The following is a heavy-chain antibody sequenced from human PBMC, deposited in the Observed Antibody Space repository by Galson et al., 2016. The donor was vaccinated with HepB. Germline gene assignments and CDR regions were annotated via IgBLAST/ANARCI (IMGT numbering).Heavy chain of an antibody. Sequence: TLSLTCTVSGGSISSGSYSWSWIRQPAGKGLEWIGRIYTSGSTNYNPSLKSRVTISVDTSKNQFSLKLSSVTAADTAVYYCAREVVVVAAPWAFDLWGQGTMVTVSS. CDR3: AREVVVVAAPWAFDL. V-gene: IGHV4-61*02. J-gene: IGHJ3*01. CDR2: IYTSGST. CDR1: GGSISSGSYS. D-gene: IGHD2-15*01.